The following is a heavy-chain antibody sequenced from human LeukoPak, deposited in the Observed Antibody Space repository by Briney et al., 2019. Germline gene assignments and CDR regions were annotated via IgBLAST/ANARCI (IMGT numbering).Heavy chain of an antibody. V-gene: IGHV1-46*01. Sequence: ASVKVSCKASGYTFTSYYMHWVRQAPGQGLEWMGIINPSGGSTSYAQKFQGRVTMTRDTSTSTVYMELSSLRSEDTAVYYCAREAVLWFGKKESRPRFPPDYWCQGTLVTVSS. CDR1: GYTFTSYY. D-gene: IGHD3-10*01. CDR3: AREAVLWFGKKESRPRFPPDY. CDR2: INPSGGST. J-gene: IGHJ4*02.